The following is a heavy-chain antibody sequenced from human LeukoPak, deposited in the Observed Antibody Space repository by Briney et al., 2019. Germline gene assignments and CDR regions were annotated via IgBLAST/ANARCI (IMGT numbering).Heavy chain of an antibody. Sequence: EASVKVSCKASGGIFTSYGISWVRQAPGQGLEWMGGIIPISGTTNNAQKFQGRVTITADESTSTAYMELSSLRSEDTAMYYCASGYPTKYYFDSWGQGTLVTVSS. CDR2: IIPISGTT. D-gene: IGHD5-12*01. CDR3: ASGYPTKYYFDS. J-gene: IGHJ4*02. V-gene: IGHV1-69*13. CDR1: GGIFTSYG.